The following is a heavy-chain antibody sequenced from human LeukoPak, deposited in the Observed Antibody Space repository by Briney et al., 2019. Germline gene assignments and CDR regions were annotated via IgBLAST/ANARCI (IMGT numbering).Heavy chain of an antibody. J-gene: IGHJ6*02. Sequence: GGSLRLSCAASGFTFSSYSMNWVRQAPGEGLEWVSAISGSGGSTYYADSVKGRFTISRDNSKNTLYLEMNSLRAEDTAVYYCAKAGMVPHYDFWSGYYYYYGMDVWGQGTTVTVSS. D-gene: IGHD3-3*01. CDR3: AKAGMVPHYDFWSGYYYYYGMDV. CDR2: ISGSGGST. CDR1: GFTFSSYS. V-gene: IGHV3-23*01.